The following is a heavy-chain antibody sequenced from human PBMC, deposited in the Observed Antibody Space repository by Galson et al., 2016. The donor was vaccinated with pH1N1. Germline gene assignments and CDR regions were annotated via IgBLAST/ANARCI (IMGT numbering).Heavy chain of an antibody. CDR2: IIPLSDAA. CDR3: AKWGGRNAFEI. J-gene: IGHJ3*02. Sequence: SVKVSCKAFGGTFNSDSINWVRQAPGQGLEWMGGIIPLSDAAKYPQKFQGRVTITTDRSTRTTYMEMSSLRYEDTAVYFCAKWGGRNAFEIWGQGTMITVSS. D-gene: IGHD3-16*01. V-gene: IGHV1-69*05. CDR1: GGTFNSDS.